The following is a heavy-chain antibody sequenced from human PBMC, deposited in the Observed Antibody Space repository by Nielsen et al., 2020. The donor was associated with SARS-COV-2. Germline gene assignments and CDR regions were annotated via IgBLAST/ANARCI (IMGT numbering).Heavy chain of an antibody. CDR3: VRDKDSTTENLRMDV. CDR2: IHEDGSS. D-gene: IGHD4-17*01. J-gene: IGHJ6*02. V-gene: IGHV3-53*01. CDR1: GFTFSSYW. Sequence: GGSLRLSCAASGFTFSSYWMHWVRQAPGKGLAWVSVIHEDGSSYYADSVEGRFTISRDNSKNILDLHMNSLRAEDTAVYYCVRDKDSTTENLRMDVWGQGTTVTVSS.